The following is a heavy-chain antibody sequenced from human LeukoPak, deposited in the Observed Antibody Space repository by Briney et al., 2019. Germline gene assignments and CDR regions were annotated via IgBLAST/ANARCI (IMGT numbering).Heavy chain of an antibody. D-gene: IGHD1-1*01. V-gene: IGHV3-7*01. J-gene: IGHJ4*02. CDR1: GFTFTDYW. CDR2: INLDGSEK. CDR3: ARGAGTGNYYAY. Sequence: PGGSLGLSCAASGFTFTDYWMTWVRQAPGKGLEWVANINLDGSEKWYVDSVRGRFTISRDNARNSLYLQMNGLRADDTAVYYCARGAGTGNYYAYWGQGTLVTVSS.